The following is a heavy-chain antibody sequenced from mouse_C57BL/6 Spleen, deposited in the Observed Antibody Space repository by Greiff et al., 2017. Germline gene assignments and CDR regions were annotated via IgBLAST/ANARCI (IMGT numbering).Heavy chain of an antibody. CDR1: GFTFSSYG. Sequence: EVNVVESGGDLVKPGGSLKLSCAASGFTFSSYGMSWVRQTPDKRLEWVATISSGGSYTYYPDSVKGRFTISRDNAKNTLYLQMSSLKSEDTAMCYCARHLGRDYFDYWGQGTTLTVSS. J-gene: IGHJ2*01. V-gene: IGHV5-6*01. CDR2: ISSGGSYT. CDR3: ARHLGRDYFDY. D-gene: IGHD4-1*01.